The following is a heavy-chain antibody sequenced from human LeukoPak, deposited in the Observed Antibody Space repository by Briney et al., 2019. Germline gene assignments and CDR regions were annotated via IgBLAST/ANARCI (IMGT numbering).Heavy chain of an antibody. J-gene: IGHJ4*02. CDR1: GFTLSSYA. V-gene: IGHV3-30-3*01. Sequence: GGSLRLSCAASGFTLSSYAMHWVRQAPGKGLEWVAVIPYDGSNKYYADSVKGRFTISRDNSKNTLYLQMNSLRAEDTAVYYCARDVSGWYDVGIDYWGQGTLVTVSS. D-gene: IGHD6-19*01. CDR2: IPYDGSNK. CDR3: ARDVSGWYDVGIDY.